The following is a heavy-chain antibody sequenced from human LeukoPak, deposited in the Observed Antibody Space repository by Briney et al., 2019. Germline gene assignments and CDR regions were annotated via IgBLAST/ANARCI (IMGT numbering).Heavy chain of an antibody. CDR3: ASRKLGNDY. CDR2: IYHTGST. CDR1: GFTFSHSA. J-gene: IGHJ4*02. V-gene: IGHV4-59*01. Sequence: GSLRLSCAASGFTFSHSAMSWIRQSPGKGLEWIGYIYHTGSTSYSPSLKSRVTISADTSQNQFSLKLSSVTAADTAVYYCASRKLGNDYWGQGTLVTVSS. D-gene: IGHD7-27*01.